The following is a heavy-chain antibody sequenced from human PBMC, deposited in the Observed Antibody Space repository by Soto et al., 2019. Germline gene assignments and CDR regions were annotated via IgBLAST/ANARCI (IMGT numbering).Heavy chain of an antibody. CDR1: GGSVGSGSYY. Sequence: PSETLSLTCTVSGGSVGSGSYYWSWIRQPPGKGLEWIGYIYYSGSTNYNPSLKSRVTISVDTSKNQFSLKLSSVTAADTAVYYCARDREGMGTYYYYGMDVWGQGTTVTVSS. CDR3: ARDREGMGTYYYYGMDV. CDR2: IYYSGST. V-gene: IGHV4-61*01. J-gene: IGHJ6*02. D-gene: IGHD7-27*01.